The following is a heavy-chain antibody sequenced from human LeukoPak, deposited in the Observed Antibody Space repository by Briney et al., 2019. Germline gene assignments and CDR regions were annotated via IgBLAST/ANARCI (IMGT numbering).Heavy chain of an antibody. CDR2: IIPIFRTA. Sequence: SVKVSCKASGGTFSNYAISWVRQAPGQGLEWMGGIIPIFRTANYAQKFQDRLTITADESTSTAYMELSSLRSEDTAVYYCARAHRTRAFYDGPGYWGQGTLVTVSS. D-gene: IGHD2/OR15-2a*01. J-gene: IGHJ4*02. V-gene: IGHV1-69*13. CDR1: GGTFSNYA. CDR3: ARAHRTRAFYDGPGY.